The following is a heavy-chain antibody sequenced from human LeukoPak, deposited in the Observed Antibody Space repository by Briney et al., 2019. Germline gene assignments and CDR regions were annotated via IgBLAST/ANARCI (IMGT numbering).Heavy chain of an antibody. D-gene: IGHD2-2*02. CDR2: IKQEGSEK. Sequence: GGSLRLSCAASRFTLSIYWMRWVRQAPGGGREGVANIKQEGSEKSYVDSVKGRFTISRDNAKNLLYLQMNSLRAEDTAVYYCAREERSCSSISCYTTFYYYMDVWGKGTTVTVSS. V-gene: IGHV3-7*01. CDR1: RFTLSIYW. CDR3: AREERSCSSISCYTTFYYYMDV. J-gene: IGHJ6*03.